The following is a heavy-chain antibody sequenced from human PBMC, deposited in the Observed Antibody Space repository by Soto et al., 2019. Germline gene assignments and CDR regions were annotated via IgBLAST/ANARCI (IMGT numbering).Heavy chain of an antibody. Sequence: QVQLVQSEAEVKKPGASVKVSCEASGYTFINHGISWVRQAPGQGLEWMGWVSDSNGKTKYAQKFQGRVTMTRETSTSTAHMELRNLTSDDTAVYFCARDFYPLAYYFDPWGQGTLVTVSS. J-gene: IGHJ4*02. CDR1: GYTFINHG. V-gene: IGHV1-18*04. CDR3: ARDFYPLAYYFDP. CDR2: VSDSNGKT.